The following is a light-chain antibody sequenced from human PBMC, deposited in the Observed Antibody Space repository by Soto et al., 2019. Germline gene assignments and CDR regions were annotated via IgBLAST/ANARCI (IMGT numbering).Light chain of an antibody. CDR3: CSYAGSYTLL. Sequence: QSVLTQPRSVSGSPGQSVTISCTGTSSDVGAYNYVFWFQQHPGKAPKLMMSDVSKRPSGVPDRFSGSKSGTTASLTISGLQAEDEADYYCCSYAGSYTLLFGGGTKLTVL. CDR2: DVS. CDR1: SSDVGAYNY. J-gene: IGLJ2*01. V-gene: IGLV2-11*01.